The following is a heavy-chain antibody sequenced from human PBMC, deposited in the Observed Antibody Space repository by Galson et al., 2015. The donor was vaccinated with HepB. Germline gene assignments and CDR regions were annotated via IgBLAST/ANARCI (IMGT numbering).Heavy chain of an antibody. CDR1: GGSISSSSYY. CDR3: ARHESESKTYAADN. V-gene: IGHV4-39*01. J-gene: IGHJ4*02. Sequence: ETLSLTCTVSGGSISSSSYYWGWLRQPPGKGLEWIGSFYCTGNTHYNPSLKSRVTISGDTSKNQFSLKLNSVTAADTAVYYCARHESESKTYAADNWGQGTLVTVSS. CDR2: FYCTGNT. D-gene: IGHD2-2*01.